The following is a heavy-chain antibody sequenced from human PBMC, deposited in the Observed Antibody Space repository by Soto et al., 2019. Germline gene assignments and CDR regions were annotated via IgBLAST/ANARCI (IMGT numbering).Heavy chain of an antibody. V-gene: IGHV4-59*01. CDR2: ISYSGST. D-gene: IGHD3-9*01. CDR1: GGSISSYY. CDR3: AREKYDSSFDY. Sequence: SETLSLTCTVSGGSISSYYWSWIRQPPGKGLEWIGYISYSGSTNYNPSLRSRVTISVDTSRNQFSLKLSSVTAAGTAMYYCAREKYDSSFDYWGQGTLVTVSS. J-gene: IGHJ4*02.